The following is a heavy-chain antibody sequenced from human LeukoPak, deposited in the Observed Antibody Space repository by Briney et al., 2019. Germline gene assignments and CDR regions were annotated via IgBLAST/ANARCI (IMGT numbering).Heavy chain of an antibody. J-gene: IGHJ4*02. CDR3: ARHPRRVGATYFDY. V-gene: IGHV4-39*01. D-gene: IGHD1-26*01. CDR2: IYYSGST. Sequence: SETLSLTCTVSGGSISSSSYYWGWIRQPPGKGLEWIGSIYYSGSTYYNPSLKSRDTISVDTSKNQFSLKLSSVTAADTAVYYCARHPRRVGATYFDYWGQGTLVTVSS. CDR1: GGSISSSSYY.